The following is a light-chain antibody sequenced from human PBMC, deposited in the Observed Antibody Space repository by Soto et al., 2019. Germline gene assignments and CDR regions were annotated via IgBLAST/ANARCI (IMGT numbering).Light chain of an antibody. CDR1: PSDIGAYNY. V-gene: IGLV2-14*03. J-gene: IGLJ2*01. CDR3: GSYTITSTLKI. Sequence: QSALTQPASVSGSPGQSITISCSGTPSDIGAYNYVSWYQHLPGKAPEVIIYDVTNRPSGVSSRFSGSKSGTTASLTISGLQAEDEANYYCGSYTITSTLKIFGGGTKLTVL. CDR2: DVT.